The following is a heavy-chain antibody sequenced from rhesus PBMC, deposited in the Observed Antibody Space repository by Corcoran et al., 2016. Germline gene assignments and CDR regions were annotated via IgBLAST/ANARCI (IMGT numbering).Heavy chain of an antibody. CDR1: GGSISSSY. CDR3: ASEGIAGTTNLDY. Sequence: QLQLQESGPGLVKPSETLSVTCAVSGGSISSSYWSWIRQAPGKGLEWIGYIYGNGSSTSYHPSLERRVTLSVDTAKNQLSLKLRSVTAAGTAVYYCASEGIAGTTNLDYWGQGVLVTVSS. D-gene: IGHD1-20*01. CDR2: IYGNGSST. J-gene: IGHJ4*01. V-gene: IGHV4-169*02.